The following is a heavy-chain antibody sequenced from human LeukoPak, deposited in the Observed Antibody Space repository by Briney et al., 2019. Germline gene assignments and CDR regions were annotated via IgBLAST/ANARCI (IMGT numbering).Heavy chain of an antibody. J-gene: IGHJ4*02. CDR2: ISTSGTAV. D-gene: IGHD1-1*01. CDR1: GSTFSDYY. CDR3: AYYHVNEEPPTF. V-gene: IGHV3-11*04. Sequence: GGSLRLSCAASGSTFSDYYMSWIRQAPGKGLEWVSYISTSGTAVYYADSVKGRFTVSRDNSKNMLYLQMNSLRAEDTAVYYCAYYHVNEEPPTFWGQGTLVTVSS.